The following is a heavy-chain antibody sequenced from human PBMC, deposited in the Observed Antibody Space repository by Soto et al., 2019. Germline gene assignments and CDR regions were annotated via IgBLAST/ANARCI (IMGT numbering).Heavy chain of an antibody. V-gene: IGHV4-59*04. J-gene: IGHJ4*02. Sequence: SETLSLTCTVSGGSISSYYWSWIRQSPGKGLEWIGYIYYSGSTYYNPSLKSRVTISVDTSKNQFSLKLSSVTAADTAVYYCATLYGDYVSYWGQGTLVTVSS. D-gene: IGHD4-17*01. CDR3: ATLYGDYVSY. CDR2: IYYSGST. CDR1: GGSISSYY.